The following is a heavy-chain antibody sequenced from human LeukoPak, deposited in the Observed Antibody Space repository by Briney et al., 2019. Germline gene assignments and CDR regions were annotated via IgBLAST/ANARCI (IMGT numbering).Heavy chain of an antibody. CDR2: INGDGRTT. V-gene: IGHV3-74*01. CDR3: AREYSGSPLD. Sequence: GGSLRLSCAASGFTFSSYWMNWVRQVPGKGLVWVSRINGDGRTTSYADSVKGRFTISRDNAKNTLYLQMNSLRVEDTAVYYCAREYSGSPLDWGQGTLVTVSS. D-gene: IGHD1-26*01. J-gene: IGHJ4*02. CDR1: GFTFSSYW.